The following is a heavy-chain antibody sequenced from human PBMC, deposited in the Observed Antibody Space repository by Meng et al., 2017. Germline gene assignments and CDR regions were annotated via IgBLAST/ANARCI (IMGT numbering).Heavy chain of an antibody. V-gene: IGHV3-30*01. D-gene: IGHD6-13*01. CDR2: ISYDGSNK. CDR3: ARESISSSWFYFDY. Sequence: GESLKISCAASGFTFSSYAMHWVRQAPGKGLEWVAVISYDGSNKYYADSVKGRFTISRDNSKTTLYLQMNSLRAEDTAVYYCARESISSSWFYFDYWGQRTLVTVSS. J-gene: IGHJ4*02. CDR1: GFTFSSYA.